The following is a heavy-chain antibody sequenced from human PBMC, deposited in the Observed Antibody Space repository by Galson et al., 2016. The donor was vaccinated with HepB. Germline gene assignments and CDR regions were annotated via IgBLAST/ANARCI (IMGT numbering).Heavy chain of an antibody. CDR2: IKEDGSEK. CDR3: AKDKSLYYDILTGHLMAPVFDS. J-gene: IGHJ4*02. CDR1: GFTFSSYG. V-gene: IGHV3-7*01. D-gene: IGHD3-9*01. Sequence: SLRLSCAAAGFTFSSYGMHWVRQAPGKGLEWVANIKEDGSEKNYVDSVKGRFTISRDNAKKLLYLQMNSLRAEDTAVYYCAKDKSLYYDILTGHLMAPVFDSWGQGTLVTVSS.